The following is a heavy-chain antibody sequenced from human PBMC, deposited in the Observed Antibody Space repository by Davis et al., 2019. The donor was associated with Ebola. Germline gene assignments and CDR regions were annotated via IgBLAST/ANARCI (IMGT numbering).Heavy chain of an antibody. CDR3: AIGVRGVIIDYGMDV. CDR1: GGSISSYY. V-gene: IGHV4-59*05. J-gene: IGHJ6*02. CDR2: IYYSGST. Sequence: MPSETLSLTCTVSGGSISSYYWSWIRQPPGKGLEWIGSIYYSGSTYYNPSLKSRVTISVDTSKNQFSLKLSSVTAADTAVYYCAIGVRGVIIDYGMDVWGQGTTVTVSS. D-gene: IGHD3-10*01.